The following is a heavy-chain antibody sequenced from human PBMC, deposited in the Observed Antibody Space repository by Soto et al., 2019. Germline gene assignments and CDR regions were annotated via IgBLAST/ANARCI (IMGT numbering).Heavy chain of an antibody. CDR3: ARGGLAARKGRWFDP. CDR2: IHYSGST. Sequence: TLSLTCTVSGDSISSYYWGWIRQPPGKGLEWIGYIHYSGSTNYNPSLKSRVTISVDTPKNQFSLKVNSMTAADTAVYYCARGGLAARKGRWFDPWGQGTLVTVSS. CDR1: GDSISSYY. J-gene: IGHJ5*02. V-gene: IGHV4-59*01. D-gene: IGHD6-6*01.